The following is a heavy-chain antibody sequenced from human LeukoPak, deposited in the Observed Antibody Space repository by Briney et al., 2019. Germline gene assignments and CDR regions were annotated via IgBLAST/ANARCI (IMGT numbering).Heavy chain of an antibody. CDR3: AKQARYCSSTSCYRTGQFDY. CDR1: GFTFSSYA. V-gene: IGHV3-23*01. Sequence: GGSLRLSCAASGFTFSSYAMSWVRQAPGKGLEWISAISGGGGSTYYADSVKGRFTISRDNSKNTLYLQMNSLRAEDTAVYYCAKQARYCSSTSCYRTGQFDYWGQGTLVTVSS. J-gene: IGHJ4*02. CDR2: ISGGGGST. D-gene: IGHD2-2*01.